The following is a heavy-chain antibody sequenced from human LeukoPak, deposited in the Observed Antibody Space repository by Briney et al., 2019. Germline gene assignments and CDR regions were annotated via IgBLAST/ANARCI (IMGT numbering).Heavy chain of an antibody. V-gene: IGHV4-4*02. CDR1: GGSVTNTNY. J-gene: IGHJ4*02. CDR2: VNLQGFT. CDR3: AREGGPYRPLDY. Sequence: SETLSLTCGVSGGSVTNTNYWTWVRQPPGKGLEWIGEVNLQGFTNYNPSLMGRVAISVDTFENHISLQLTSVTAADTAVYYCAREGGPYRPLDYSGQGTLVTVSS.